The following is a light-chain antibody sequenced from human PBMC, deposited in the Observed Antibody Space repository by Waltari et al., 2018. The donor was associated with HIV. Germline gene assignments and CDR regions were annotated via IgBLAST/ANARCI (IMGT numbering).Light chain of an antibody. CDR2: RKN. V-gene: IGLV1-47*01. Sequence: QSVLPHPPSASGTPGPRVTLSCSGSSSVSRCHYVYWYQQFPGQATKLLIYRKNQRPLGVPDRFSGSKSGTLASLAISGLRSEDEADYYCAVWDDRLTTWVFGGGTKLTVL. CDR3: AVWDDRLTTWV. CDR1: SSVSRCHY. J-gene: IGLJ3*02.